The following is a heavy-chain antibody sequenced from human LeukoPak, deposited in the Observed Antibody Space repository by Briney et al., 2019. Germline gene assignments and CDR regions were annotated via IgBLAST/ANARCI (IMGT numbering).Heavy chain of an antibody. CDR1: GGSISSSNW. CDR2: INHSGST. D-gene: IGHD3-22*01. CDR3: ARGRLDYYDSSGYLDS. J-gene: IGHJ4*02. V-gene: IGHV4-4*02. Sequence: PSETLSLTCAVSGGSISSSNWWSWVRQPPGKGLEWIGEINHSGSTNYNPSLKSRVTISIGTSKNQFSLKLNSVTAADTAVYFCARGRLDYYDSSGYLDSWGQGTLVTVSS.